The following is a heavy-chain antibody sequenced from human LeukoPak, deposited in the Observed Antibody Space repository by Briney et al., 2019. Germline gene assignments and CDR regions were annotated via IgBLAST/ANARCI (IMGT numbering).Heavy chain of an antibody. CDR1: GGTFSSYA. V-gene: IGHV1-69*13. Sequence: ASVKVSCKASGGTFSSYAISWVRQAPGQGLEWMGGIIPIFGTANYAQKFQGRVTITADESTSTAYMELSSLRSEDTAVYYCARAYSSSSPGPGYFQHWGQGTLVTVSS. CDR3: ARAYSSSSPGPGYFQH. CDR2: IIPIFGTA. J-gene: IGHJ1*01. D-gene: IGHD6-6*01.